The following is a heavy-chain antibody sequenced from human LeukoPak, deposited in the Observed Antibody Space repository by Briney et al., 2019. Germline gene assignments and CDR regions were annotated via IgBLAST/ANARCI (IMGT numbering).Heavy chain of an antibody. CDR3: ARVYGDPVYYFDY. CDR1: GGSISSYY. V-gene: IGHV4-59*01. J-gene: IGHJ4*02. CDR2: IYYSGST. D-gene: IGHD4-17*01. Sequence: TPSETLSLTCTVSGGSISSYYWSWIRQPPGKGLEWIGYIYYSGSTNYNPSLKSRVTISVDTSKNQFSLKLSSVTAADTAVYYCARVYGDPVYYFDYWGQGTLATVSS.